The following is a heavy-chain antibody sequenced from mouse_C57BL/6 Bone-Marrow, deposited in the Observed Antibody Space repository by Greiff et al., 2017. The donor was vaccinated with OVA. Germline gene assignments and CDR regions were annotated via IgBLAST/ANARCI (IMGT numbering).Heavy chain of an antibody. Sequence: EVQGVESGGGLVQPKGSLKLSCAASGFSFNTYAMNWVRQAPGRGLEWVARIRSKSNNYATYYADSVKDRFTISRDDSESMLYLQMNNLKTEDTAMYYCVRQDDYDWFAYWGQGTLVTVSA. CDR3: VRQDDYDWFAY. J-gene: IGHJ3*01. D-gene: IGHD2-4*01. CDR1: GFSFNTYA. CDR2: IRSKSNNYAT. V-gene: IGHV10-1*01.